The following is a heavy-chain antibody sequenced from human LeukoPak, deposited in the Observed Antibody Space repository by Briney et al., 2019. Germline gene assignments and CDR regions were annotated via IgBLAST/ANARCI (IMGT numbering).Heavy chain of an antibody. CDR1: GFTFSSYG. Sequence: PGGSLRLSSAASGFTFSSYGMHWVRQAPGKGLEWVTVISYAGSNKYYADSVKGRFTISRDNSKNTLYLQMNSLRAEDTAVYYCAKDVSGWPDYWGQGTLVTVSS. J-gene: IGHJ4*02. CDR3: AKDVSGWPDY. D-gene: IGHD6-19*01. CDR2: ISYAGSNK. V-gene: IGHV3-30*18.